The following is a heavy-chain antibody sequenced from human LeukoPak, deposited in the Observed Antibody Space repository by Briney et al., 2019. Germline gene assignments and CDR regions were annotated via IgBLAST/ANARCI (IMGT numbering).Heavy chain of an antibody. Sequence: GGSLRLSCAASGFTFTTYWMHWLRQAPGKGLMGVSRISPDGSRAEYADSVKGRLTISRDNAKSTVSMQMNSLTTEDTAFYYCARGTRGTGAFFDYWGQGSLVTVSS. D-gene: IGHD1-1*01. CDR1: GFTFTTYW. CDR2: ISPDGSRA. CDR3: ARGTRGTGAFFDY. V-gene: IGHV3-74*01. J-gene: IGHJ4*02.